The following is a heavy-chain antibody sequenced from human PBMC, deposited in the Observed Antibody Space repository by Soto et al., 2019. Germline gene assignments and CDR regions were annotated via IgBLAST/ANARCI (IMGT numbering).Heavy chain of an antibody. Sequence: QVQLVQSGAEVKKHGASVKVSCKTSGYTFSTYPISWVRQAPGQGLEWVGWISTYNGKTNYGQKFQGRVTITTDTSTSTVYMDLRNLRSDDTAVYYCARDRVEAALGTFDQWGQGTLVTVSS. V-gene: IGHV1-18*01. CDR3: ARDRVEAALGTFDQ. D-gene: IGHD6-13*01. CDR2: ISTYNGKT. J-gene: IGHJ4*02. CDR1: GYTFSTYP.